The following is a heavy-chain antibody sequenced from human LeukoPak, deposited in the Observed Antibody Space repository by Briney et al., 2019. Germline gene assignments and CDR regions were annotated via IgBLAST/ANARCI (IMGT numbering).Heavy chain of an antibody. CDR2: INHSGSA. CDR3: ARGSAGTVRYNWFDP. V-gene: IGHV4-34*01. Sequence: SETLSLTCAVYGGSFSGYYWSWIRQPPGKGLEWIGEINHSGSANYNPSLKSRVTISVDTSKNQFSLKLSSVTAADTAVYYCARGSAGTVRYNWFDPWGQGTLVAVSS. D-gene: IGHD6-19*01. CDR1: GGSFSGYY. J-gene: IGHJ5*02.